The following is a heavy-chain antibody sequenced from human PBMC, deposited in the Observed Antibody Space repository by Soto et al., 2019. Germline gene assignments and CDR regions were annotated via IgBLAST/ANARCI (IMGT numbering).Heavy chain of an antibody. J-gene: IGHJ4*02. CDR3: ARDLLEGYGHARQPDY. V-gene: IGHV3-21*06. CDR1: GFTFSAYS. Sequence: GGSLRLSCVASGFTFSAYSMSWVRQAPGQGLEWVSSITSSNTYIYYTRSVEGRFTISRDDAKNSLHLQMNSLRAEDTAVYYCARDLLEGYGHARQPDYWGQGTLVTVPQ. CDR2: ITSSNTYI. D-gene: IGHD5-18*01.